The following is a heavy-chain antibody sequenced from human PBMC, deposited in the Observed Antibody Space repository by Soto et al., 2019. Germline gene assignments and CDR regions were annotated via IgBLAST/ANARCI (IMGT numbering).Heavy chain of an antibody. CDR1: GGTFSSYA. Sequence: QVQLVQSGAEVKKPGFSVKVSCKASGGTFSSYAISWVRQAPGQGLEWMGGIIPIFGTANYAQKFQGRVTITADKSTSTAYMELSSLRSEDTAVYYCARWPNYYDSSGYWKSYYYYGMDVWGQGTTVTVSS. V-gene: IGHV1-69*06. J-gene: IGHJ6*02. D-gene: IGHD3-22*01. CDR3: ARWPNYYDSSGYWKSYYYYGMDV. CDR2: IIPIFGTA.